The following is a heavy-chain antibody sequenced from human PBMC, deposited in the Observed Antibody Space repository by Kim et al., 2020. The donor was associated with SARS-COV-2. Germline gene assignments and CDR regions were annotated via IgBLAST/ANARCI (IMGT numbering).Heavy chain of an antibody. Sequence: GGSLRLSCAASGFTFHRYGMHWVRQAPGKGLEWVAGICFDGSEENYADSVKGRFTLSRDNAKNMLYLEMNRLTDEDTAVYHCAKMGNSGYYCELWGQGVLVAVSA. V-gene: IGHV3-33*03. CDR3: AKMGNSGYYCEL. D-gene: IGHD6-19*01. J-gene: IGHJ4*02. CDR2: ICFDGSEE. CDR1: GFTFHRYG.